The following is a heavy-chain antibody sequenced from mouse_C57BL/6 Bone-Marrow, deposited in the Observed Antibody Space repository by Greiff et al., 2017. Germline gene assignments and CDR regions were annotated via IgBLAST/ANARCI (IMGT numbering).Heavy chain of an antibody. CDR3: VRLGFAY. V-gene: IGHV10-1*01. CDR1: GFSFNTYA. Sequence: GGGLVQPKGSLKLSCAASGFSFNTYAMNWVRQAPGKGLEWVARIRSKSNNYATYYADSVKDRFTISRDDSESMLYLQMNNLKTEDTARYYCVRLGFAYWGQGTLVTVSA. CDR2: IRSKSNNYAT. J-gene: IGHJ3*01.